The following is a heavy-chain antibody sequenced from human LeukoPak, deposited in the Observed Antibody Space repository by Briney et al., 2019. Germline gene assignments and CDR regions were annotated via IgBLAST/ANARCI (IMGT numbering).Heavy chain of an antibody. CDR3: ARAGGLVVAGTFDP. CDR1: GGSISSYY. D-gene: IGHD6-19*01. J-gene: IGHJ5*02. CDR2: IYYSGST. Sequence: NPSETLSLTCTVSGGSISSYYWSWIRQPPGKGLEWIGYIYYSGSTNYNPSLKSRVTISVDTSKNQFSLKLSSVTAADTAVYYCARAGGLVVAGTFDPWGQGTLVTVSS. V-gene: IGHV4-59*01.